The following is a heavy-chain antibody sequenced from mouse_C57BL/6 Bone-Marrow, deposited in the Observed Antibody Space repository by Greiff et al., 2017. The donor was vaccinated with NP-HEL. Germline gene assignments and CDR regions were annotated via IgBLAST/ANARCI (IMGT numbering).Heavy chain of an antibody. Sequence: VQLKESGPGLVKPSQSLSLTCSVTGYSITSGYYWNWIRQFPGNKLEWMGYISYDGSNNYNPSLKNRISITRDTSKNQFFLKLNSVTTEDTATYYCARRNYSNSFAYWGQGTLVTVSA. D-gene: IGHD2-5*01. CDR2: ISYDGSN. CDR3: ARRNYSNSFAY. J-gene: IGHJ3*01. CDR1: GYSITSGYY. V-gene: IGHV3-6*01.